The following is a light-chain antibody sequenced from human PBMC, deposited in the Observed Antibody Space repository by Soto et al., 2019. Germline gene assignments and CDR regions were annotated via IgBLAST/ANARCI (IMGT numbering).Light chain of an antibody. CDR3: QKYHSAPRT. Sequence: IQMTQSPSTLSGSVGDRVTITCRASQTISSWLAWYQQKPGKAPKLLIYKASTLKSGVPSRFSGSGSGTDFTLTISSLQPEDIATYYCQKYHSAPRTFGQGTKVDIK. J-gene: IGKJ1*01. CDR2: KAS. CDR1: QTISSW. V-gene: IGKV1-5*03.